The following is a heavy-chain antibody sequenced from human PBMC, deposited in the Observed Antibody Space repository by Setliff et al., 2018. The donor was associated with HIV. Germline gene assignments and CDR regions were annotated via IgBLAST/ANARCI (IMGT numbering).Heavy chain of an antibody. Sequence: SETLSLTCTVSGVSGGSINNYQWSWIRQPPGKGLEWIGYIYTSGSSNYNPSLASRVTISVDMSKNQFSLKLNSLSAADTAVYYCARWESAQKAFNPWGHGTMVTVSS. CDR3: ARWESAQKAFNP. D-gene: IGHD1-26*01. CDR1: GGSINNYQ. CDR2: IYTSGSS. J-gene: IGHJ3*01. V-gene: IGHV4-4*08.